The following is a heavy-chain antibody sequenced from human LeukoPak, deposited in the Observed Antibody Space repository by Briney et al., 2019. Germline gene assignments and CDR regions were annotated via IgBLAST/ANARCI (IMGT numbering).Heavy chain of an antibody. V-gene: IGHV3-15*01. CDR3: MTGVSGAPHDGY. CDR2: VKSKIDGGAT. J-gene: IGHJ4*02. CDR1: GFTFSVAW. D-gene: IGHD2-15*01. Sequence: GGSLRLSCAVSGFTFSVAWMHWVRQAPGKGLEGIGRVKSKIDGGATDYAAPVRGRFTISRDHSKNTFYLQLDSLRGEDPGVYYCMTGVSGAPHDGYWGQGTLVTVSS.